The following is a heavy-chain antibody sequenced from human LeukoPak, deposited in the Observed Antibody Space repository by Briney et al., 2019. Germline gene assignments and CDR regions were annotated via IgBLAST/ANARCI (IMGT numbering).Heavy chain of an antibody. CDR1: GGSFSGYY. CDR2: INHSGST. J-gene: IGHJ6*03. Sequence: PSETLSLTCAVYGGSFSGYYWSWIRQPPGKGLEWIGEINHSGSTNYNPSLKSRITISVDTSKSQFSLKLSSVTAADTAVYYCASQNRAYCSGGSCYSGYYYYYYYMDVWGKGTTVTVSS. D-gene: IGHD2-15*01. CDR3: ASQNRAYCSGGSCYSGYYYYYYYMDV. V-gene: IGHV4-34*01.